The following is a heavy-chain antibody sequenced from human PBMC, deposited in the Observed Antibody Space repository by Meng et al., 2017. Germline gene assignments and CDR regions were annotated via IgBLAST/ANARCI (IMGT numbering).Heavy chain of an antibody. D-gene: IGHD6-13*01. V-gene: IGHV3-53*01. CDR1: GFTVSSNY. CDR3: ASPYSSKDV. CDR2: IYSGGST. Sequence: GESLKISCAASGFTVSSNYMSWVRQAPGKGLEWVSVIYSGGSTYYADSVKGRFTISRDNSKNTLYLQMNSLRAEDTAVYYCASPYSSKDVWGQGTTVTVSS. J-gene: IGHJ6*02.